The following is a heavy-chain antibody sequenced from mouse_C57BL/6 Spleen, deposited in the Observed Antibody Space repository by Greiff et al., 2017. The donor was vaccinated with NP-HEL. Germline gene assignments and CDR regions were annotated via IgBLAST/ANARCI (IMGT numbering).Heavy chain of an antibody. Sequence: VQLQQSGAELVRPGASVKLSCTASGFNIKDYYMHWVKQRPEQGLEWIGRIDPEDGDTEYAPKFQGKATMTSDTSSNTAYLQLSSLTSEDTAVYYCARWLLPDSYFDVWGTGTTVTVSS. CDR3: ARWLLPDSYFDV. J-gene: IGHJ1*03. V-gene: IGHV14-1*01. CDR1: GFNIKDYY. CDR2: IDPEDGDT. D-gene: IGHD2-3*01.